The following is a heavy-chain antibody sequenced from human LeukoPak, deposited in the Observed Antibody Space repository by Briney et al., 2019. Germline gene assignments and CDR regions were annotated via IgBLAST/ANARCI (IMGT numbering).Heavy chain of an antibody. J-gene: IGHJ2*01. Sequence: GGSLRLSCVASGFTFSTFNMNWVRQAPGKGLEYVSAISSDGGSTYYANSVKGRFTISRDNSRNTLYLQMGSLRAEDMAVYYCASSPPTGTTWYFDLWGRGTLVTVSS. CDR3: ASSPPTGTTWYFDL. D-gene: IGHD1-7*01. CDR2: ISSDGGST. V-gene: IGHV3-64*01. CDR1: GFTFSTFN.